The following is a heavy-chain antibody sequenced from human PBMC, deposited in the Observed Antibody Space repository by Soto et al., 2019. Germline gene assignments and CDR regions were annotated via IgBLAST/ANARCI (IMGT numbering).Heavy chain of an antibody. CDR1: GYTFASSY. CDR3: ARDIVVVVAATPASYYYGMDV. J-gene: IGHJ6*02. Sequence: ASVKLCCKASGYTFASSYRQWVRQAPGQGLEWMGIINPSGGSTSYAQKFQGRVTMTRDTSTSTVYMELSSLRSEDTAVYYCARDIVVVVAATPASYYYGMDVWGQGTTVTVSS. D-gene: IGHD2-15*01. CDR2: INPSGGST. V-gene: IGHV1-46*03.